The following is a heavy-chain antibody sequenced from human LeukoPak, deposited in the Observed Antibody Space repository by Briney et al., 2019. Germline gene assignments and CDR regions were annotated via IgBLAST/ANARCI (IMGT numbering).Heavy chain of an antibody. J-gene: IGHJ1*01. Sequence: PGASLRLSCAASGFIFSNYAMSWVRQAPGKGLEWVSAIGSRDGGTYYADSVKGRFTVSRDDPKNTLYLQMNSLRAEDTAVYYCAGYCSGGSCFAEYFQHWGQGTLVTVSS. D-gene: IGHD2-15*01. V-gene: IGHV3-23*01. CDR1: GFIFSNYA. CDR2: IGSRDGGT. CDR3: AGYCSGGSCFAEYFQH.